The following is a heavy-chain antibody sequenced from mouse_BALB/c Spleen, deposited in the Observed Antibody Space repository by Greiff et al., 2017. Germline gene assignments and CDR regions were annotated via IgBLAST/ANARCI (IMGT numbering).Heavy chain of an antibody. Sequence: EVQGVESGGGLVKPGGSLKLSCAASGFAFSSYDMSWVRQTPEKRLEWVAYISSGGGSTYYPDTVKGRFTISRDNAKNTLYLQMSSLKSEDTAMYYCARIYYDYDGDYYYAMDYWGQGTSVTVSS. CDR2: ISSGGGST. V-gene: IGHV5-12-1*01. D-gene: IGHD2-4*01. J-gene: IGHJ4*01. CDR3: ARIYYDYDGDYYYAMDY. CDR1: GFAFSSYD.